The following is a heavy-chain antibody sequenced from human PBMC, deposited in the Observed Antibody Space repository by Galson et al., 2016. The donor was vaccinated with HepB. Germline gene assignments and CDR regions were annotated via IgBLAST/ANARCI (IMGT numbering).Heavy chain of an antibody. Sequence: WVRQAPGKGLEWVAAVWYDGSNKYYADSVKGRFSVSRDNSKNTLFLQMSSLRAEDTAVYYCARDQSSLWYTEGFDYWGQGTLVTVS. CDR3: ARDQSSLWYTEGFDY. V-gene: IGHV3-33*01. CDR2: VWYDGSNK. J-gene: IGHJ4*02. D-gene: IGHD6-13*01.